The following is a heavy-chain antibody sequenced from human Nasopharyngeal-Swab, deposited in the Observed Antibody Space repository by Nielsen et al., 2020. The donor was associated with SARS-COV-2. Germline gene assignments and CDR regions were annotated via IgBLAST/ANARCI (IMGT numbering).Heavy chain of an antibody. V-gene: IGHV3-73*01. J-gene: IGHJ3*02. CDR3: TRGPPYTDTYWDAFDI. Sequence: VRQMPGKGLEWVGRIRSKANSYATAYAASVEGRFTISGDDSKNTAYLQMNSLKTEDTAVYYCTRGPPYTDTYWDAFDIWGQGTMVTVSS. D-gene: IGHD2-8*02. CDR2: IRSKANSYAT.